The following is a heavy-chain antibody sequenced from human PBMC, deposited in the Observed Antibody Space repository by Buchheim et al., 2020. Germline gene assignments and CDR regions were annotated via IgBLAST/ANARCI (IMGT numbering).Heavy chain of an antibody. J-gene: IGHJ5*02. Sequence: QVQLQESGSGLVKPSQTLSLTCAVSGGSISSGGYSWSWIRQPPGKGLEWIGYIYHSGSTYYNPSLKSRVTISVDRSKNQFSLKLSSVTAADTAVYYCARGMYCSGGSRSDPNWFDPWGQGTL. CDR1: GGSISSGGYS. V-gene: IGHV4-30-2*01. D-gene: IGHD2-15*01. CDR2: IYHSGST. CDR3: ARGMYCSGGSRSDPNWFDP.